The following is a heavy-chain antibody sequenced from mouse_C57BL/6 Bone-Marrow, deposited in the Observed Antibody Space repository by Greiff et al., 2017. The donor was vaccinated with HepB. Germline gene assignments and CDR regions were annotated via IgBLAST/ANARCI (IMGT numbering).Heavy chain of an antibody. V-gene: IGHV7-1*01. J-gene: IGHJ1*03. D-gene: IGHD2-1*01. CDR3: ARDAYGNYPYWYFDV. CDR1: GFTFSDFY. CDR2: SRNKANDYTT. Sequence: EVKLVESGGGLVQSGRSLRLSCATSGFTFSDFYMEWVRQAPGKGLEWIAASRNKANDYTTEYSASVKGRFIVSRDTSQSILYLQMNALRAEDTAIYYCARDAYGNYPYWYFDVWGTGTTVTVSS.